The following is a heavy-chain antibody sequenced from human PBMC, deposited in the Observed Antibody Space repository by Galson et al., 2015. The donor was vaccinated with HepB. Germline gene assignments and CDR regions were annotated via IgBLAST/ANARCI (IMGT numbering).Heavy chain of an antibody. V-gene: IGHV1-18*01. D-gene: IGHD6-19*01. CDR2: ISAYNGNT. J-gene: IGHJ4*02. CDR1: GYTFTSYG. CDR3: ARHGWGSIAVAGAIFDC. Sequence: SVKVSCKASGYTFTSYGISWVRQAPGQGLEWMGWISAYNGNTNYAQKLQGRVTMTTDTSTSTAYMELRSLRSDDTAVYYCARHGWGSIAVAGAIFDCWGQGTLVTVSS.